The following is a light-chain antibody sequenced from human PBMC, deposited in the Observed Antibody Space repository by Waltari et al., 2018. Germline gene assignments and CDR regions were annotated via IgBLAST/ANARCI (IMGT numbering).Light chain of an antibody. Sequence: IQVTQSPSSLSASVGDRVTISCRTSQDIHSNFAWYQQKPGKAPKLLIYDASTLQVGVPSRFSGSGSGTDFTLTITSLQPEDSATYYCQHNYDDPYIFGQGTDVEIK. CDR2: DAS. CDR3: QHNYDDPYI. J-gene: IGKJ2*01. CDR1: QDIHSN. V-gene: IGKV1-6*02.